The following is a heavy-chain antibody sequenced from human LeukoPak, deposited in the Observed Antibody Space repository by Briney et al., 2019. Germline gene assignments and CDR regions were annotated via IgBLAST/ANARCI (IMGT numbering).Heavy chain of an antibody. CDR2: IYYSGST. CDR1: GGSISSYY. D-gene: IGHD3-22*01. J-gene: IGHJ2*01. Sequence: SETLSLTCTVSGGSISSYYWSWIRQPPGKGLEWIGYIYYSGSTNYNPSLKSRVTISVDTSKNQFSLKLSSVTAADTAVYYCAGESSGYYWYFDLWGRGTLVTVSS. V-gene: IGHV4-59*01. CDR3: AGESSGYYWYFDL.